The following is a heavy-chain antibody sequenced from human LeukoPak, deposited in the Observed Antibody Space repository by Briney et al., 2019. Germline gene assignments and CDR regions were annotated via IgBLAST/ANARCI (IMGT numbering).Heavy chain of an antibody. V-gene: IGHV4-39*07. CDR3: ARDGVRNGFDP. J-gene: IGHJ5*02. D-gene: IGHD3-10*01. CDR1: GGSISSSSYY. Sequence: SETLSLTCTVSGGSISSSSYYWGWIRQPPGKGLEWIGSIYYSGSTYYNPSLKSRVTISVDTSKNQFSLKLSSVTAADTAVYYCARDGVRNGFDPWGQGTLVTVSS. CDR2: IYYSGST.